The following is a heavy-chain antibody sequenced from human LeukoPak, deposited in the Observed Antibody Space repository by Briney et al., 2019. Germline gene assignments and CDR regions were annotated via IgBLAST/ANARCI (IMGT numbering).Heavy chain of an antibody. CDR3: VAYEQQLVGF. D-gene: IGHD6-13*01. V-gene: IGHV4-39*07. Sequence: SETLSLTCTVSGGSISSSSYYWGWIRQPPGKGLEWIGSIYYSGSTYYNPSLKSRVTISVDTSKNQFSLKLSSVTAADTAVYYCVAYEQQLVGFWGQGTLVTVSS. J-gene: IGHJ4*02. CDR1: GGSISSSSYY. CDR2: IYYSGST.